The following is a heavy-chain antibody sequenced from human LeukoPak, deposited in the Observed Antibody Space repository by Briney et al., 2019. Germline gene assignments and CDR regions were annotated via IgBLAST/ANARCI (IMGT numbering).Heavy chain of an antibody. J-gene: IGHJ4*02. CDR3: AREFCSSTRCYGAFDY. CDR2: IYSSGNT. D-gene: IGHD2-2*01. CDR1: GGSFSGYY. V-gene: IGHV4-59*01. Sequence: PSETLSLTCAVYGGSFSGYYWSWIRQPPGKGLEWIGYIYSSGNTNYNPSLKGRVTISVDTSKNQFSLKLSSVTAADTAVYYCAREFCSSTRCYGAFDYWGQGILVTVSS.